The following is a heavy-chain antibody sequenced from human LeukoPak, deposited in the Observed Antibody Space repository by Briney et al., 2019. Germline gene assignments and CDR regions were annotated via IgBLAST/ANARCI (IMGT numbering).Heavy chain of an antibody. D-gene: IGHD6-19*01. J-gene: IGHJ5*02. V-gene: IGHV4-4*07. CDR2: IYTSGST. CDR3: ARGPPIAVAPYNWFDP. Sequence: SETLSLTCTVSGGSISSYYWSWIRQPAGKGLEWIGRIYTSGSTNYNPSLKSRVTMSVDTSKNQFSLKLSSVTAADTAVYYCARGPPIAVAPYNWFDPWGQGTLVTVSS. CDR1: GGSISSYY.